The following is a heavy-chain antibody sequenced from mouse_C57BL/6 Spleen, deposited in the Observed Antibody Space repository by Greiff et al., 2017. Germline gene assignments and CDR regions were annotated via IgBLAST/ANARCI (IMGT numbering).Heavy chain of an antibody. D-gene: IGHD3-2*02. Sequence: QVQLQQSGAELARPGASVKMSCKASGYTFTSYTMHWVKQRPGQGLEWIGYINPSSGYTKYNQKFKDKATLTADKSSSTAYMQLSSLTSEYSAVYYCARELRPPMDYWGQGTSVTVSS. CDR2: INPSSGYT. CDR1: GYTFTSYT. V-gene: IGHV1-4*01. J-gene: IGHJ4*01. CDR3: ARELRPPMDY.